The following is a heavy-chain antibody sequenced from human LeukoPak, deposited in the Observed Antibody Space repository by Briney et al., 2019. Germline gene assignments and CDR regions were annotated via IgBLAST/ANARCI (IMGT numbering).Heavy chain of an antibody. Sequence: SETLSLTCAVYGGSFSGYYWSWIRQPPGKGLEWIGEINHSGSTNYNPSLKGRVTISVDTSKNQFSLKLSSVTAADTAVYYCARLYYDFWSGYPFDPWGQGTLVTVSS. CDR2: INHSGST. CDR3: ARLYYDFWSGYPFDP. V-gene: IGHV4-34*01. D-gene: IGHD3-3*01. J-gene: IGHJ5*02. CDR1: GGSFSGYY.